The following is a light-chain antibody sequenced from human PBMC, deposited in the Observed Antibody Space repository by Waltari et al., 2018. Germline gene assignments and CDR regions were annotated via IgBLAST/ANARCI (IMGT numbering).Light chain of an antibody. CDR3: AAWDDSRSGPGWV. Sequence: QSVLTQPPSASGTPGQRVTISCSGGTSNIGNNYVYWYQQLPGTAPKLLISRNTQRPSGVPDRFSGSKSGTSASLAISGLRSEDEAAYFCAAWDDSRSGPGWVFGGGTEMTVL. CDR1: TSNIGNNY. CDR2: RNT. J-gene: IGLJ3*02. V-gene: IGLV1-47*01.